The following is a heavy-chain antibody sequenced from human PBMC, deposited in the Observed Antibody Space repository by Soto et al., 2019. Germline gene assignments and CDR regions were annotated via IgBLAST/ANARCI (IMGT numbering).Heavy chain of an antibody. CDR3: ARDLVDSSGLFDY. CDR2: IIPIFGTA. CDR1: GGTFSSYA. D-gene: IGHD3-22*01. Sequence: SVRVSCKASGGTFSSYAISWVRQAPGQGLEWMGGIIPIFGTANYAQKFQGRVTITADESTSTAYMELSSLRSEDTAVYYCARDLVDSSGLFDYWGQGTLVTVSS. V-gene: IGHV1-69*13. J-gene: IGHJ4*02.